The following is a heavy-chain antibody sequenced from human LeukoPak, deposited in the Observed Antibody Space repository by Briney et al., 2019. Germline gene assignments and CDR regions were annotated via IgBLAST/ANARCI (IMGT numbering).Heavy chain of an antibody. CDR1: GGSISSSNW. CDR3: ARWGFGELFHFDY. Sequence: SGTLSLTCAVSGGSISSSNWWSWVRQPPGKGLEWIGEIYHSGSTNYNPSLKSRVTISVDKSKNQFSLKLSSVTAADTAVYYCARWGFGELFHFDYWGQGTLVTVSS. CDR2: IYHSGST. D-gene: IGHD3-10*01. V-gene: IGHV4-4*02. J-gene: IGHJ4*02.